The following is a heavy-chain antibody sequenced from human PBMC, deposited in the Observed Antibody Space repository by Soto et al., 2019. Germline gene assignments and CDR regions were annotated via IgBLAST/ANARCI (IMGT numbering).Heavy chain of an antibody. CDR3: ARACSGGSCYRTSDY. V-gene: IGHV1-18*01. Sequence: ASVKVSCKASGYTFTSYGIIWVRQAPGQGLEWMGWISAYNGNTNYAQKLQGRVTMTTDTSTSTAYMELRSLRSDDTAVYYCARACSGGSCYRTSDYWGQGTLVTVSS. CDR1: GYTFTSYG. CDR2: ISAYNGNT. J-gene: IGHJ4*02. D-gene: IGHD2-15*01.